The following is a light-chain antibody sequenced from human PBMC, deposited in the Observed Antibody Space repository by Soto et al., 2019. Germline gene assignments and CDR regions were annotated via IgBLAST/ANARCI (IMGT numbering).Light chain of an antibody. CDR2: ADT. J-gene: IGLJ2*01. V-gene: IGLV1-40*01. CDR1: SSNIGTGYL. Sequence: QSVLTQPPSVSGAPGQRVTISCTGSSSNIGTGYLVHWYQQIPGTAPKLLIYADTNRPSGVPDRFSGSKSGTSASLAITGLQAEDEAYYYCQSYDSSQTAYVVFGGGTKLTVL. CDR3: QSYDSSQTAYVV.